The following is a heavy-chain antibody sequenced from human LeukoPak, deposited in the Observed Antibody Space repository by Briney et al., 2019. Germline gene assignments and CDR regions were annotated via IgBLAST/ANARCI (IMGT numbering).Heavy chain of an antibody. Sequence: PGGSLRLSCAASGFTFSTYTMNWVRQAPGKGLEWVSSISSRSGYIYYADSVKGRFTISRDNSKNTLYLQMNSLRAEDTAVYYCAKGGYFDWLSVWGKGTTVTISS. CDR1: GFTFSTYT. D-gene: IGHD3-9*01. CDR2: ISSRSGYI. V-gene: IGHV3-21*04. J-gene: IGHJ6*04. CDR3: AKGGYFDWLSV.